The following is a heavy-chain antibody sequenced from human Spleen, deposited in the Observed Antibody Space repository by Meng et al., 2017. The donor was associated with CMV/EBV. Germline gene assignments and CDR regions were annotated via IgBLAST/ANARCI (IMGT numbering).Heavy chain of an antibody. V-gene: IGHV3-21*01. CDR3: ARESMDTALVRQSYYYYYYGMDV. CDR2: VSSGTNYI. J-gene: IGHJ6*02. D-gene: IGHD5-18*01. CDR1: GCTFSDYS. Sequence: GESLKISCAASGCTFSDYSMNWVRQAPGKGLEWVASVSSGTNYIYYADSMKGRFTISRDSPKNSLYLQMTGLPAEDTAVYYCARESMDTALVRQSYYYYYYGMDVWGQGTTVTVSS.